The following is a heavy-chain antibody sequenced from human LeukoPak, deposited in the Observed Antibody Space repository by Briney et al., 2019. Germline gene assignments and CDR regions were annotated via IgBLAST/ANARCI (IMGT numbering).Heavy chain of an antibody. CDR2: ISPNNGDT. CDR3: VRSPIGASAY. V-gene: IGHV1-2*02. J-gene: IGHJ4*02. Sequence: ASVKVSCKPSGYTFTDSYIHWVRQAPGVGLQWMGWISPNNGDTKYAEDFQDRVTMTRDTSINTAYMELTGLTPDDTAVYYCVRSPIGASAYWDRGTLVTVSS. D-gene: IGHD3-10*01. CDR1: GYTFTDSY.